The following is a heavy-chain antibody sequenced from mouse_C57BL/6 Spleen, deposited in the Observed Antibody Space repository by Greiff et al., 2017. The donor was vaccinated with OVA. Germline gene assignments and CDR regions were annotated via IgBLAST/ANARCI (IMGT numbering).Heavy chain of an antibody. J-gene: IGHJ3*01. CDR2: ISDGGSYT. D-gene: IGHD1-1*01. V-gene: IGHV5-4*01. CDR1: GFTFSSYA. Sequence: EVMLVESGGGLVKPGGSLKLSCAASGFTFSSYAMSWVRQTPEKRLEWVATISDGGSYTYYPDNVKGRFTISRDNAKNNLYLQMSHLKSEDTAMYYCARDFSYYGIPFAYWGQGTLVTVSA. CDR3: ARDFSYYGIPFAY.